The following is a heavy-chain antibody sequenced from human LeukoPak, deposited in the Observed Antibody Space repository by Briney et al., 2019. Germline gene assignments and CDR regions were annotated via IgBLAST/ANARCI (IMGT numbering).Heavy chain of an antibody. D-gene: IGHD4-17*01. V-gene: IGHV3-30*04. J-gene: IGHJ4*02. CDR3: ARGDYGDRDLDY. CDR2: ISYDGSNK. CDR1: GFTFSSYA. Sequence: GGSLRLSCAASGFTFSSYAMHWVRQAPGKGLEWVAVISYDGSNKYYADSVKGRFTLSRDNAKNSLYLRMNSLRDEDTAVYYCARGDYGDRDLDYWGQGTLVTVSS.